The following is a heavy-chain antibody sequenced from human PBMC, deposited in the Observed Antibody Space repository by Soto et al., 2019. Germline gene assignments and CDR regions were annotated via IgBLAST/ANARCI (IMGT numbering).Heavy chain of an antibody. J-gene: IGHJ5*02. V-gene: IGHV4-30-4*01. CDR2: IYYSGRT. CDR3: ARYKYYDILTGLQNSWFDP. CDR1: GATISSDDYY. D-gene: IGHD3-9*01. Sequence: SETLSLTCTVSGATISSDDYYWSWHRQPPGQRLEWIGYIYYSGRTYYNPSLKSRVTISVDMSKNQSSLKLSSVTAADTAVYYCARYKYYDILTGLQNSWFDPWGQGTLVTVSS.